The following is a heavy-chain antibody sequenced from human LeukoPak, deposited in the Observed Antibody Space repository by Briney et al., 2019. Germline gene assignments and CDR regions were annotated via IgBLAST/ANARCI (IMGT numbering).Heavy chain of an antibody. CDR3: ARRGGSGRAFDY. CDR2: IYYTGST. J-gene: IGHJ4*02. D-gene: IGHD1-26*01. Sequence: SGTLSLTCSVSGASISGGTYYWGWIRQPPGKGLEWIGSIYYTGSTCDNPSLKSRVTISVDTSKNQFSLKLSSVTAADTAVYYCARRGGSGRAFDYWGQGTLVTVSS. V-gene: IGHV4-39*01. CDR1: GASISGGTYY.